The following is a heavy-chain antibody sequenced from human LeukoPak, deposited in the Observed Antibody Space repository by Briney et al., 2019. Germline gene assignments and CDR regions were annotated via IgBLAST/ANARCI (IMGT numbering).Heavy chain of an antibody. J-gene: IGHJ3*02. CDR1: GFTVSSNY. CDR2: IYSGGST. CDR3: ARDISHDAFGI. Sequence: GSLRLSCAASGFTVSSNYMSWVRQAPGKGLEWVSVIYSGGSTYYADSVKGRFTISRDNSKNTLYLQMNSLRAEDTAVYYCARDISHDAFGIWGQGTMVTVSS. V-gene: IGHV3-66*01.